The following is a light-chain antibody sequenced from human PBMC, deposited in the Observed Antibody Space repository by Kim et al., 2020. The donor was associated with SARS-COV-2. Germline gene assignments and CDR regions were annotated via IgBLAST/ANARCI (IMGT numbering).Light chain of an antibody. CDR2: RVS. CDR1: PSLVYGDGNTY. V-gene: IGKV2-30*01. CDR3: MLGALWPYT. J-gene: IGKJ2*01. Sequence: QPRSTSCTLSPSLVYGDGNTYWNWIQQGPGPSPGRLIYRVSDRDSGLPDRLSGSGAGTDFSLKISRVEAEDVGVYYCMLGALWPYTLGQGTKLEI.